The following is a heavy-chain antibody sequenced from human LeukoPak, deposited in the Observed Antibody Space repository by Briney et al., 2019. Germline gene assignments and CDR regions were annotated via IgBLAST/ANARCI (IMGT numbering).Heavy chain of an antibody. D-gene: IGHD3-10*01. CDR1: GGSVSDYY. J-gene: IGHJ4*02. CDR3: ARDGSGSYYNWRLDY. CDR2: IYHTGST. Sequence: SETLSLTCTISGGSVSDYYWSWIRQSPGKGLEWIGCIYHTGSTSYSPSLKSRVTISADTSQNQFSLKLSSVTAADTAVYYCARDGSGSYYNWRLDYWGQGTLVTVSS. V-gene: IGHV4-59*02.